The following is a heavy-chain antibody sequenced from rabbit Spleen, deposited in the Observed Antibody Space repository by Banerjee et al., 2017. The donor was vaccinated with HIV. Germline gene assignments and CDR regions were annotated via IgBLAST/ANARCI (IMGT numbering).Heavy chain of an antibody. V-gene: IGHV1S45*01. CDR1: GFSFSSSYY. CDR3: ARGARGSSWAANL. CDR2: IYGNSGGAA. D-gene: IGHD4-2*01. Sequence: QEQLEESGGDLVKPGASLTLTCTASGFSFSSSYYMCWVRQAPGKGLEWIACIYGNSGGAAYYASWAKGRFTISKTSSTTVTLQMTSLTAADTATYFCARGARGSSWAANLWGPGTLVTVS. J-gene: IGHJ4*01.